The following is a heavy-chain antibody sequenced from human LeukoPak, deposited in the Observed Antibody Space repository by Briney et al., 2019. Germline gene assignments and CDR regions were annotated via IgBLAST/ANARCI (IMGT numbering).Heavy chain of an antibody. Sequence: ASVKVSCKASGYTFTGYYMHWVRQAPGQGLEWMGRINPNSGGTNYAQKFQGRVTMTRDTSIGTAYMELSRLRSDDTAVYYCASRGKSPYYDFWSGGPSDYWGQGTLVTVSS. CDR1: GYTFTGYY. D-gene: IGHD3-3*01. CDR2: INPNSGGT. CDR3: ASRGKSPYYDFWSGGPSDY. V-gene: IGHV1-2*06. J-gene: IGHJ4*02.